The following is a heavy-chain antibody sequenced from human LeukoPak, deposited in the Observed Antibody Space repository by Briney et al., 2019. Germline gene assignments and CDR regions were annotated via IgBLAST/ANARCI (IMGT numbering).Heavy chain of an antibody. V-gene: IGHV1-3*01. CDR3: ARSPTAYSSGWYFWFDP. CDR1: GYTFTSYA. J-gene: IGHJ5*02. D-gene: IGHD6-19*01. Sequence: ASVKVSCKASGYTFTSYAMHWVRQAPGQRLEWMGWLNAGNGNTKYSQKFQGRVTITRDTSASTAYMELSSLRSEDTAVYYCARSPTAYSSGWYFWFDPWGQGTLVTVSS. CDR2: LNAGNGNT.